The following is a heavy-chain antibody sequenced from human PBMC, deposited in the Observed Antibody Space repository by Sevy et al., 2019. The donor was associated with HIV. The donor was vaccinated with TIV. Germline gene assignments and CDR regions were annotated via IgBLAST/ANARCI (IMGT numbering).Heavy chain of an antibody. CDR1: QFTFRDYT. CDR3: ARDRDYYGSGTYDY. Sequence: GGSLRISCAASQFTFRDYTMNWVRQTPGKGLEWISYISSGSSYIRYADSVKGRFTISRDNAEKSLYLQMNRLRAEDTGVYFCARDRDYYGSGTYDYWGQGTLVTVSS. J-gene: IGHJ4*02. D-gene: IGHD3-10*01. V-gene: IGHV3-21*01. CDR2: ISSGSSYI.